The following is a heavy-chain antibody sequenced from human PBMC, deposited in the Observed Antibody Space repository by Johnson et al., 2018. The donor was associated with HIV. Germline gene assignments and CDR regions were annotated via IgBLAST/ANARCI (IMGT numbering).Heavy chain of an antibody. J-gene: IGHJ3*02. CDR1: GFTVSSNY. V-gene: IGHV3-66*01. CDR2: IYSGGST. CDR3: ARETRDEAFDI. Sequence: VQLVESGGGLVQPGGSLRLSCAASGFTVSSNYMSWVRQAPGKGLEWVSVIYSGGSTYYADSVKGRFTISRDNSKNTLYLQMNNLRAEDTAMYYCARETRDEAFDIGGRGTMVTVSS. D-gene: IGHD2-2*01.